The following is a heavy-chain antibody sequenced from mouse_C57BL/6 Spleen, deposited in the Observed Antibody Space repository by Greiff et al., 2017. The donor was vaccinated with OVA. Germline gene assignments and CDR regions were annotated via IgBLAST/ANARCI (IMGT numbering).Heavy chain of an antibody. D-gene: IGHD3-2*02. CDR2: IDPSDSYT. V-gene: IGHV1-50*01. CDR3: ARNDLSTAQATGNY. CDR1: GYTFTSYW. J-gene: IGHJ2*01. Sequence: VQLQQPGAELVKPGASVKLSCKASGYTFTSYWMQWVKQRPGQGLEWIGEIDPSDSYTNYNQKFKGKATLTVDTSSSTAYMQLSSLTSEDSAVYYCARNDLSTAQATGNYWGQGTTLTVSS.